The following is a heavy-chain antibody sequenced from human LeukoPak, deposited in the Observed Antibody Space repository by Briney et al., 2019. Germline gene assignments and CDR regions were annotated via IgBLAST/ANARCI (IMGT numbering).Heavy chain of an antibody. CDR1: GFTFSSYA. J-gene: IGHJ4*02. CDR3: ARPGRTVVVVAATRY. D-gene: IGHD2-15*01. V-gene: IGHV3-30-3*01. CDR2: ISYDGSNK. Sequence: PGGSLRLSCAASGFTFSSYAMHWVRQAPGKGLEWVAVISYDGSNKYYADSVKGRFTISRDNSKNTLYLQMNSLRAEDTAVYYCARPGRTVVVVAATRYWGQGTLVTVSS.